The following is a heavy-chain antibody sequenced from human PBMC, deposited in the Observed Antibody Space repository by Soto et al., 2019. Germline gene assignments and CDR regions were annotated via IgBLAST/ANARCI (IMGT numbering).Heavy chain of an antibody. CDR2: IIPILGTA. Sequence: QVQLVQSGAEVKKPGSSVKVSCKASGGTFSSYAISWVRQAPGQGLEWMGGIIPILGTANYAQKFQGRVTITADESTSTAYIELSSLRSEDTAVYYCATDPFYNWSYGPLGDYYYYGMDVWGQGTTVTVSS. CDR3: ATDPFYNWSYGPLGDYYYYGMDV. J-gene: IGHJ6*02. V-gene: IGHV1-69*01. CDR1: GGTFSSYA. D-gene: IGHD1-7*01.